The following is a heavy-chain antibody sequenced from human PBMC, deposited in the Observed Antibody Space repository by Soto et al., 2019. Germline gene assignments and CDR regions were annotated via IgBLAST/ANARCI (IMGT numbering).Heavy chain of an antibody. V-gene: IGHV6-1*01. CDR2: TYYRSKWYN. CDR1: GDSVSSNSAA. CDR3: ARDLVPYSSSWYGYYYYMDV. Sequence: TLSLTCAISGDSVSSNSAAWNWIRQSPSRGLEWLGRTYYRSKWYNDYAVSVKSRITINPDTSKNQFSLQLNSVTPEDTAVYYCARDLVPYSSSWYGYYYYMDVWGKGTTVTVSS. D-gene: IGHD6-13*01. J-gene: IGHJ6*03.